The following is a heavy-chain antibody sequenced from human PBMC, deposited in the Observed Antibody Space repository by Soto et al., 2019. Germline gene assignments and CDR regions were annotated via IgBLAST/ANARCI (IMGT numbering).Heavy chain of an antibody. V-gene: IGHV4-39*01. J-gene: IGHJ4*02. CDR2: MFYGVST. CDR1: GSSINSSAYY. D-gene: IGHD3-3*02. Sequence: SETLSLTCTVSGSSINSSAYYWGWIRQPPGKGLEWIGSMFYGVSTYYNPSLKSRVTVSVDTSKNQFSLNLRSVTAADTAVYYCARLPSRHLVDYWGQGTLVTVSS. CDR3: ARLPSRHLVDY.